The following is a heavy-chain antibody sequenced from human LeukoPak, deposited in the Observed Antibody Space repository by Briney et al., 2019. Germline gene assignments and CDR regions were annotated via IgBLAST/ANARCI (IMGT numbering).Heavy chain of an antibody. CDR2: IYYSGST. V-gene: IGHV4-39*01. CDR1: GGSISSSSYY. CDR3: ATLTMTTPPDY. Sequence: SETLSLTCTVSGGSISSSSYYWGWIRQPPGKGLEWIGSIYYSGSTYYNPSLKSRVTISVDTSKNQFSLKLSSVTAADTAVYYCATLTMTTPPDYWGQGTLVTVSS. D-gene: IGHD4-17*01. J-gene: IGHJ4*02.